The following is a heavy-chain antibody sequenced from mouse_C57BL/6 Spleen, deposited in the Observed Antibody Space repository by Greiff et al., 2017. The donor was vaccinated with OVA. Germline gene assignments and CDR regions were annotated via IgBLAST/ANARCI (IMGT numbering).Heavy chain of an antibody. D-gene: IGHD2-3*01. J-gene: IGHJ4*01. V-gene: IGHV1-26*01. CDR1: GYTFTDYY. CDR2: INPNNGGT. Sequence: EVQLQQSGPELVKPGASVKISCKASGYTFTDYYMNWVKQSHGKSLEWIGDINPNNGGTSYNQKFKGKATLTVDKSSSTAYMELRSLTSEDSAVYYCAPRGYDGYYYYAMDYWGQGTSVTVSS. CDR3: APRGYDGYYYYAMDY.